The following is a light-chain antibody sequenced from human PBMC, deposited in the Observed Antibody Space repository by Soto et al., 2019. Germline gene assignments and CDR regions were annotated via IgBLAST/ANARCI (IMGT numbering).Light chain of an antibody. Sequence: DIQMTQSPSSLSASVGDRVTITCRASQGISNFLAWYQQRPGKVPKLLIYAASTLQPGVPARFSGSGSGTAFTLTINSLQPEDVATDFCQKYDNAPLTFGGGTKVEIK. CDR2: AAS. V-gene: IGKV1-27*01. CDR1: QGISNF. J-gene: IGKJ4*01. CDR3: QKYDNAPLT.